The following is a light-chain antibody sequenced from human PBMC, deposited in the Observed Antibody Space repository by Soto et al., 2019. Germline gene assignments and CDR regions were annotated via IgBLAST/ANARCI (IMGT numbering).Light chain of an antibody. J-gene: IGLJ1*01. CDR3: SSYTTISTYV. Sequence: HSVLTQPASLSVSPGQSITISCTGTSRDVGGYNYVSWYQQHPGKAPKLMIYDVRNRPSGVSNRFSGSKSVNTASLTISGLQAEDEADYYCSSYTTISTYVFGTGTKVTVL. CDR1: SRDVGGYNY. CDR2: DVR. V-gene: IGLV2-14*01.